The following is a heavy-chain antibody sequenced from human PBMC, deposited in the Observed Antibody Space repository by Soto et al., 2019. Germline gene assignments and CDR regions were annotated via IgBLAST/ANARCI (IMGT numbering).Heavy chain of an antibody. J-gene: IGHJ6*02. CDR3: AVGRVAAPPYHCYSGMKV. V-gene: IGHV3-23*01. D-gene: IGHD6-13*01. Sequence: GGSLRRSFAASGFTLNRYAFHWVRQAPGKVLELVSAISGGVDSTFYADSVKGRFTISRDNYNNIQYLQMNNLRAEDTAIYFCAVGRVAAPPYHCYSGMKVWGQGTTVNVSS. CDR2: ISGGVDST. CDR1: GFTLNRYA.